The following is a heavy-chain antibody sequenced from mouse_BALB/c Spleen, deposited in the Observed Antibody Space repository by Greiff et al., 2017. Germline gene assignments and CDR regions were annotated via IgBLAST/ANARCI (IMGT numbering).Heavy chain of an antibody. V-gene: IGHV6-6*02. Sequence: DVMLVESGGGLVQPGGSMKLSCVASGFTFSNYWMNWVRQSPEKGLEWVAEIRLKSNNYATHYAESVKGRFTISRDDSKSSVYLQMNNLRAEDTGIYYCTRYYYGRTGFDYWGQGTTLTVSS. D-gene: IGHD1-1*01. J-gene: IGHJ2*01. CDR3: TRYYYGRTGFDY. CDR1: GFTFSNYW. CDR2: IRLKSNNYAT.